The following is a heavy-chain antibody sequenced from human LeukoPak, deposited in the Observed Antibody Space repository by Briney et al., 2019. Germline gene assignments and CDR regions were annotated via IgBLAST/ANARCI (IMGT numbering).Heavy chain of an antibody. V-gene: IGHV3-23*01. Sequence: GGALRLSCAASGFTFGSYAMAWVRQSPGKGLEWVSAISDSGDTTYYADSVQGRFTISRDNAKNTLSLEMNSLRPEDTAVYYCAKARPMVTANYYFDYWGQGTLVTVSS. D-gene: IGHD2-21*02. CDR3: AKARPMVTANYYFDY. CDR2: ISDSGDTT. J-gene: IGHJ4*02. CDR1: GFTFGSYA.